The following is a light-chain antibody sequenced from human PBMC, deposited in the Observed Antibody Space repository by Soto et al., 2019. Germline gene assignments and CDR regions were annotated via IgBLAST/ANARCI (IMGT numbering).Light chain of an antibody. CDR2: VNT. CDR3: QSYDIRLNGLT. V-gene: IGLV1-40*01. J-gene: IGLJ2*01. CDR1: DSNIGAGYS. Sequence: QSVLTQPPSVSGAPGQRVTFSCTGSDSNIGAGYSVNWYQQIPGTAPKLLVYVNTNRPSEVPDRFSGSTSGTIASLAITGLQAEDEADYYCQSYDIRLNGLTFGLGTKLTVL.